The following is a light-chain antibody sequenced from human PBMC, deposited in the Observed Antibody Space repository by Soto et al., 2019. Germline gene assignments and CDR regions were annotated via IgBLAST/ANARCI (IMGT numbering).Light chain of an antibody. V-gene: IGKV2-30*01. CDR3: MKGTHWPIN. Sequence: DVVITHSPLSLPVTLVHPASISFMSSRILVYSNGDIYLSWFQQGPGQSPRRLIYKVSNRDSGVPDRFSGSGSGTDFTLKISRVEAEDVGVYYCMKGTHWPINFGQGTRLEIK. CDR2: KVS. J-gene: IGKJ5*01. CDR1: RILVYSNGDIY.